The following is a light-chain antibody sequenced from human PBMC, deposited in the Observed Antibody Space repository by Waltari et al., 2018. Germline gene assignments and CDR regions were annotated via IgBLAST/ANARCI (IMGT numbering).Light chain of an antibody. CDR1: QGISSW. Sequence: DIQMTQSPSSVTASVGDTVTITCRASQGISSWLAWYQQTPGKVPKLLMSAASNLQSGVPSRFSGSKSGTNFTLTINTLQPEDFGIYYCQQGHSFPYTFGQGTKLEIK. CDR3: QQGHSFPYT. J-gene: IGKJ2*01. CDR2: AAS. V-gene: IGKV1-12*01.